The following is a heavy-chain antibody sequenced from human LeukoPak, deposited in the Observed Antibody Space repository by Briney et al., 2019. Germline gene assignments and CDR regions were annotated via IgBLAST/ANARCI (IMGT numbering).Heavy chain of an antibody. D-gene: IGHD4-17*01. Sequence: HPGGSLGLSCVASGIPFSRNSMHWVRRAPGGGPEWLAFISESTKQKNYADSVQGRFTISRDNSKNTLFLQMDSLRGDDTGIYYCARNPYGDYYFDYWGQGTLVTVSS. CDR3: ARNPYGDYYFDY. J-gene: IGHJ4*02. CDR2: ISESTKQK. V-gene: IGHV3-30*04. CDR1: GIPFSRNS.